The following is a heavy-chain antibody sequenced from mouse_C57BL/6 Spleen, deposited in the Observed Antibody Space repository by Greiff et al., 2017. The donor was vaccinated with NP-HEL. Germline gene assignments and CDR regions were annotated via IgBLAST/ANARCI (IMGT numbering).Heavy chain of an antibody. J-gene: IGHJ1*03. CDR1: GFTFSDYG. CDR3: ASSPGYGSSYWYFDV. CDR2: ISNLAYSI. Sequence: EVKLVESGGGLVQPGGSLKLSCAASGFTFSDYGMAWVRQAPRKGPEWVAFISNLAYSIYYADTVTGRFTISRENAKNTLYLEMSSLRSEDTAMYYCASSPGYGSSYWYFDVWGTGTTVTVSS. V-gene: IGHV5-15*01. D-gene: IGHD1-1*01.